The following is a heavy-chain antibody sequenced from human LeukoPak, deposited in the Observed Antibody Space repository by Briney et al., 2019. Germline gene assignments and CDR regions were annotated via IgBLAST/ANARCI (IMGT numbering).Heavy chain of an antibody. Sequence: GGSLRLSCAASGFTFSSYAMSWVRQAPGKGLEWVSAISGSGGSTYYADSVKGRFTISRDNSKNTLYLQMNSLRAEDTAVYYCASQPLYDYVWGSSPGAFDIWGQGTMVTVSS. CDR3: ASQPLYDYVWGSSPGAFDI. J-gene: IGHJ3*02. D-gene: IGHD3-16*01. CDR2: ISGSGGST. V-gene: IGHV3-23*01. CDR1: GFTFSSYA.